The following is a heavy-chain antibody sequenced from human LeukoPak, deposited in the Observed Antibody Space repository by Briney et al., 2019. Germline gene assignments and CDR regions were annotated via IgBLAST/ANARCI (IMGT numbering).Heavy chain of an antibody. J-gene: IGHJ4*02. CDR3: AHRDTAMVRVDY. D-gene: IGHD5-18*01. V-gene: IGHV3-15*01. CDR1: GFTFRDAG. Sequence: GGSLRLSCVASGFTFRDAGMSWVRQAPGKGLEWVGRIRSETDGGTTDYAAPVKGRFTISRDDSKSTVYPQMSSLKTEDTAVYFCAHRDTAMVRVDYWGQGTLVTVSS. CDR2: IRSETDGGTT.